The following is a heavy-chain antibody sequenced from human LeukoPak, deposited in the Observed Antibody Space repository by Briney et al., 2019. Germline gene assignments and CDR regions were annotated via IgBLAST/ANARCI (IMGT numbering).Heavy chain of an antibody. CDR1: GFTFSSYA. D-gene: IGHD3-16*01. J-gene: IGHJ4*02. Sequence: GGSLRLSCAASGFTFSSYAMSWVRQAPGKGLEWVSAISGSGDSTYYADSVQGRFTISRDNSKNTLYLQMNSLRAEDTAIYYCANAPLPLGALLWSLDFDYWGQGTLVTVSS. V-gene: IGHV3-23*01. CDR2: ISGSGDST. CDR3: ANAPLPLGALLWSLDFDY.